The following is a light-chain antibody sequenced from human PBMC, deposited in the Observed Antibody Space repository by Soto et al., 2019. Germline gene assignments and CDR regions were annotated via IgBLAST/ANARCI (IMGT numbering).Light chain of an antibody. CDR1: LGISTY. CDR3: QQVNTYT. V-gene: IGKV1-9*01. J-gene: IGKJ3*01. CDR2: AAS. Sequence: DIQLTQSPSFLSASVGDRVTITCRASLGISTYLAWYQQKPGKAPNLLIYAASTLQSAVPSRFSGSGSGTEFTLTIISLQPEDFATSYRQQVNTYTFGPGTKVDIK.